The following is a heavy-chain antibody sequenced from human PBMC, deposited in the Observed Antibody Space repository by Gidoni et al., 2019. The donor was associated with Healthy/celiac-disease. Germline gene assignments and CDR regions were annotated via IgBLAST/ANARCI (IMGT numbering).Heavy chain of an antibody. CDR2: INHSGST. D-gene: IGHD2-8*01. V-gene: IGHV4-34*01. J-gene: IGHJ6*02. Sequence: PPGKGLEWIGEINHSGSTNYNPSLKSRVTISVDTSKSQFSLKLSSVTAADTAVYYCARGGRGEMVYDYYGMDVWGQGTTVTVSS. CDR3: ARGGRGEMVYDYYGMDV.